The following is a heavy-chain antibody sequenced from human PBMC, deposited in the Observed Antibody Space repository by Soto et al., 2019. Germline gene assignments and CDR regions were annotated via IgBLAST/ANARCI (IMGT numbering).Heavy chain of an antibody. CDR3: AKDVRPYGYWDVVY. Sequence: EVHLLESGGDLVQPGESLRLSCAASGFTFGTYSMNWVRQAAGKGLEWISSIYGDGSGTFYADSVKGRFTISRDNSRSTLYLQMNSLRAEDTAVYYCAKDVRPYGYWDVVYWGQGTPVTVSS. J-gene: IGHJ4*02. D-gene: IGHD5-12*01. CDR2: IYGDGSGT. V-gene: IGHV3-23*01. CDR1: GFTFGTYS.